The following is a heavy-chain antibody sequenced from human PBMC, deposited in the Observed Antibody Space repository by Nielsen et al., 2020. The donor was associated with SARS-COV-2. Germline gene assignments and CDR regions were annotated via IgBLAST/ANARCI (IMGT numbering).Heavy chain of an antibody. CDR1: GFTVSSNY. J-gene: IGHJ6*02. CDR2: IYSGGST. D-gene: IGHD6-13*01. V-gene: IGHV3-53*04. Sequence: GESLKISCAASGFTVSSNYMSWVRQAPGKGLEWVSVIYSGGSTYYADSVKGRFTISRHNSKNTLYLQMNSLRAEDTAVYYCARVHWGRSSWYRYGMDVWGQGTTVTVSS. CDR3: ARVHWGRSSWYRYGMDV.